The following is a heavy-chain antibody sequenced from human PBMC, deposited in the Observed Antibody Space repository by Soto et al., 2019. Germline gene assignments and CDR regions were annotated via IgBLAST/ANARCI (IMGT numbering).Heavy chain of an antibody. D-gene: IGHD3-9*01. J-gene: IGHJ5*02. CDR1: NGSIGTYY. Sequence: SETLSLTCSVSNGSIGTYYWTWVRQPPGQGLEWIGYVYYSGSTNYNPSLKSRVAMSIDTSKNQFYLELKSVTAADTATYYCVRASLLTGFATWGQGPMLTVS. V-gene: IGHV4-59*01. CDR3: VRASLLTGFAT. CDR2: VYYSGST.